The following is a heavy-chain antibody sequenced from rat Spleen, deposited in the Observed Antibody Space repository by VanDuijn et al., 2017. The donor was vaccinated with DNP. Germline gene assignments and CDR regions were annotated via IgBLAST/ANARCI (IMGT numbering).Heavy chain of an antibody. Sequence: EVQLVESGGGLVQPGRSLKLSCAASGFTFSSYGMAWVRQAPTKGLGWVASISTSGEYTHYRDSVKGRFTISRDNAKDTQYLQMDSLRSEDTATYYCARHGYGSYYAMDAWGQGTSVTVSS. V-gene: IGHV5S13*01. CDR3: ARHGYGSYYAMDA. CDR2: ISTSGEYT. J-gene: IGHJ4*01. CDR1: GFTFSSYG. D-gene: IGHD1-3*01.